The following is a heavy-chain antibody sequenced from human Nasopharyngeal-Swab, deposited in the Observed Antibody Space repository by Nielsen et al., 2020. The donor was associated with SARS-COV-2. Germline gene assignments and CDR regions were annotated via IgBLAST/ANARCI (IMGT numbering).Heavy chain of an antibody. D-gene: IGHD3-10*01. Sequence: GESLKISCAASGLTVTYNYMSWVRQAPGKGLEWVSLISTGGTTSYADSVKGRFTISRDISKNTLYLQMNSLRAEDTAVYYCARDRGFDGYYYMDVWGKGTTVTVSS. V-gene: IGHV3-53*01. CDR1: GLTVTYNY. J-gene: IGHJ6*03. CDR2: ISTGGTT. CDR3: ARDRGFDGYYYMDV.